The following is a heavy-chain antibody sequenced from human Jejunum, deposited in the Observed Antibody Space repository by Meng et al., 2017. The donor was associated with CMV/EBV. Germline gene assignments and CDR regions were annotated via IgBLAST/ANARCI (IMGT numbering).Heavy chain of an antibody. CDR2: MSPDNGDT. J-gene: IGHJ4*02. D-gene: IGHD5-24*01. Sequence: QVQLVQSGAEVKKPGASVKVSCKASGYTFTTHHINWVRQATGQGLEYMGWMSPDNGDTGYAQNFQGRLTMTRDTSISTAYMELSSLTSDDTAAYYCARGDGYNLYWGQGTLVTVSS. V-gene: IGHV1-8*01. CDR3: ARGDGYNLY. CDR1: GYTFTTHH.